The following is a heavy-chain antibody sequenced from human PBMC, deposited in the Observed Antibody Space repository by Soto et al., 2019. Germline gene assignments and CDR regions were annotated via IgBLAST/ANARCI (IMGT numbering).Heavy chain of an antibody. CDR3: ARQKLLTFYYALDV. D-gene: IGHD2-15*01. CDR2: IYYRGST. V-gene: IGHV4-59*01. CDR1: GGSISGYY. Sequence: SETLSLTCNVSGGSISGYYCSWIRQPPGKGMEYIGYIYYRGSTNYNPSLESRVTMSVETSRNQFSLKVNSVTAADTAVYYCARQKLLTFYYALDVCGQGTTVTVSS. J-gene: IGHJ6*02.